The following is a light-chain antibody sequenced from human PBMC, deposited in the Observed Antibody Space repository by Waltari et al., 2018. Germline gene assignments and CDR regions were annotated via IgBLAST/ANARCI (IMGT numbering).Light chain of an antibody. V-gene: IGKV1-5*03. CDR3: QQYDKYWT. CDR2: RAS. Sequence: DIQMTQSPSTLSASVGDRVTLTCRASQSITNWLAWYQQKPGKAPKLLIYRASNLESGVPSRFSGSGSGTECTLTISSLQTDDFATYYCQQYDKYWTFGQGTKGEIK. J-gene: IGKJ1*01. CDR1: QSITNW.